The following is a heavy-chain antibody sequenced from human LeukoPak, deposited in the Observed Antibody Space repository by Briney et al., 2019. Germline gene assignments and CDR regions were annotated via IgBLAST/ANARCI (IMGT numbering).Heavy chain of an antibody. CDR2: FDPEDGET. CDR1: GYILTELS. Sequence: ASVKVSCKVSGYILTELSIHWVRQAPGKGLEWKGGFDPEDGETFYAQNFQGRVTMTEDTSTDTAYMDLSTLRSEDSAVYYCATINTGNYWGAFDFWGQGTMVTVSS. V-gene: IGHV1-24*01. J-gene: IGHJ3*01. D-gene: IGHD1-1*01. CDR3: ATINTGNYWGAFDF.